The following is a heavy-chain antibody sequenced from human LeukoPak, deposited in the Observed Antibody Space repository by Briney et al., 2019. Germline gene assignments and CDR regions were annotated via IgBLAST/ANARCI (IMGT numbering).Heavy chain of an antibody. CDR1: GGSISSSSYY. V-gene: IGHV4-39*01. CDR2: IYYSGST. J-gene: IGHJ4*02. Sequence: KPSETLSLTCTVSGGSISSSSYYWGWIRQPPGKGLEWIGTIYYSGSTYYNASLKSRVTISGDTSKKQFSLKLSSVTAADTAVSYCASQHPGAYWGQGTLVTVSS. CDR3: ASQHPGAY. D-gene: IGHD3-10*01.